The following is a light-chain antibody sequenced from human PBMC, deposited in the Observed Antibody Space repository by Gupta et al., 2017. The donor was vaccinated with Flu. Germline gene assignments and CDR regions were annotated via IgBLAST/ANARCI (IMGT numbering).Light chain of an antibody. CDR3: QQYNNWPPYS. CDR1: QSVSSN. CDR2: GAS. V-gene: IGKV3-15*01. Sequence: EIVMTQSPPTLSVSPGERATLSCRASQSVSSNLAWYQQKPGQTPRLLIYGASTRVTGIPARFSGSGSATDFTLTISSLQSEDFAIYYCQQYNNWPPYSFGQGTKLEIK. J-gene: IGKJ2*03.